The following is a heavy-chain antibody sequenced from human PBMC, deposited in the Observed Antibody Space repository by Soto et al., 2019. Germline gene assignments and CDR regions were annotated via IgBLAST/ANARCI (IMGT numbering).Heavy chain of an antibody. CDR1: GFTFSSYG. Sequence: QVQLVESGGGVVQPGRSLRLSCAASGFTFSSYGMHWVRQAPGKGLEWVAVISYDGSNKYYADSVKGRFTISRDNSKNTLYLQMNSLRSEDTAVYYCAKEVVYDSSGWSFDYWGQGTLVTVSS. V-gene: IGHV3-30*18. D-gene: IGHD3-22*01. CDR3: AKEVVYDSSGWSFDY. J-gene: IGHJ4*02. CDR2: ISYDGSNK.